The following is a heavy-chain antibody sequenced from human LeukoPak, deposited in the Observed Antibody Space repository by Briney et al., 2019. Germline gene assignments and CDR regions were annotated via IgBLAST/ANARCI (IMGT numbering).Heavy chain of an antibody. CDR2: VSGRDTST. V-gene: IGHV3-23*01. Sequence: PGASLRLSCAASGFTFSNYAMGWGRQAPGEGLEWVSAVSGRDTSTYYTDSVKGRFTISRDNSKNTLYLQMNSLSAEDTAIYYCAKWGDYDVLTGYYDSDYWGQGTLVTVSS. CDR1: GFTFSNYA. J-gene: IGHJ4*02. CDR3: AKWGDYDVLTGYYDSDY. D-gene: IGHD3-9*01.